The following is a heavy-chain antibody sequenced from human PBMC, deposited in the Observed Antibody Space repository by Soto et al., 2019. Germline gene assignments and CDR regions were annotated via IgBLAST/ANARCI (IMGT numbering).Heavy chain of an antibody. CDR1: GGSISSGGYY. Sequence: QVQLQESGPGLVKPSQTLSLTCTVSGGSISSGGYYWSWIRQHPGKGLEWIGYIYYSGSTYYNPSLKSRVTISVDTSKNQFSLKLSSVTAADTAVYYCARDSGEVLLDNYYYYGMDVWGQGTTVTVSS. V-gene: IGHV4-31*03. CDR2: IYYSGST. D-gene: IGHD3-10*01. J-gene: IGHJ6*02. CDR3: ARDSGEVLLDNYYYYGMDV.